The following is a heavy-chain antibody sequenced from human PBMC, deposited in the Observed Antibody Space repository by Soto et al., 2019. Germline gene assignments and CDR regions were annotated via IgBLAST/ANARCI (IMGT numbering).Heavy chain of an antibody. CDR3: ARAYYDRSGYAVDP. CDR1: GGSISNDY. D-gene: IGHD3-22*01. J-gene: IGHJ5*02. V-gene: IGHV4-4*09. Sequence: SETLSLTCTVSGGSISNDYWTWIRQPPGKGLEWIGYIYKGGSINYNPSLKSRVTISVDTSNNQFSLKLSSVTAADTAVYYCARAYYDRSGYAVDPWGQGTLVTVSS. CDR2: IYKGGSI.